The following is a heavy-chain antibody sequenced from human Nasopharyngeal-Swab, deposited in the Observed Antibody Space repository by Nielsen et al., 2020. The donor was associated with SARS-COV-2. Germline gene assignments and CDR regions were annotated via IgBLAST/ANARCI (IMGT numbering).Heavy chain of an antibody. Sequence: PSETLSLTCAVSGGSISSGGYSWSWIRQPPGKGLEWIGYIYHSGSTYYNPSLKSRVTISVDRSKNQFSLKLSSVTAADTAVYYCARATDIVATIFDYWGQGTLVTVSS. D-gene: IGHD5-12*01. V-gene: IGHV4-30-2*01. CDR2: IYHSGST. CDR3: ARATDIVATIFDY. J-gene: IGHJ4*02. CDR1: GGSISSGGYS.